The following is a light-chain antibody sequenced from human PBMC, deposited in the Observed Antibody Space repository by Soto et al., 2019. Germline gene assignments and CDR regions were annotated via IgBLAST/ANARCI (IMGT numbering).Light chain of an antibody. CDR1: QSISTE. CDR2: SAS. Sequence: EIVMTQSPATLSVSPGERATLSCRASQSISTELACYQQKPGQPPRLLIYSASTRATGVPARFTGSGSGSEFTLTISGLQYEDVAVYYCQQGHNWPLTFGQGTRLEI. CDR3: QQGHNWPLT. V-gene: IGKV3-15*01. J-gene: IGKJ2*01.